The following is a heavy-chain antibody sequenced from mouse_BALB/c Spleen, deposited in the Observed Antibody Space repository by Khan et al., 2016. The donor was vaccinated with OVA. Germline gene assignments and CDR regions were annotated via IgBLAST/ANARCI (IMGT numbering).Heavy chain of an antibody. Sequence: EVELVESGPGLVKPSQSLSLTCTVTGYSITSDYAWNWIRQFPGNKLEWMGYISYSGNTKYNPSLKSRISITRDTSKNQFFLQLNFVTIEDTATYCCARIQGGDFDYWGQGTTLTVSS. J-gene: IGHJ2*01. D-gene: IGHD3-2*02. CDR3: ARIQGGDFDY. CDR1: GYSITSDYA. V-gene: IGHV3-2*02. CDR2: ISYSGNT.